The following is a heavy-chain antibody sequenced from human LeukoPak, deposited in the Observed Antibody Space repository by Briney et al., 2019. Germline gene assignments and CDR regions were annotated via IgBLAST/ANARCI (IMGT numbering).Heavy chain of an antibody. CDR1: GSTFSTYG. Sequence: PGGSQRLSCAASGSTFSTYGTHWVRHAPGKGREWGADISFVGSTKYYADSVKGRFTISRDNSKNALYLQMNSLRAEDTAVYYCAKDSGRSLYYFDYWGQGTLVTVSS. J-gene: IGHJ4*02. D-gene: IGHD1-26*01. CDR2: ISFVGSTK. CDR3: AKDSGRSLYYFDY. V-gene: IGHV3-30*18.